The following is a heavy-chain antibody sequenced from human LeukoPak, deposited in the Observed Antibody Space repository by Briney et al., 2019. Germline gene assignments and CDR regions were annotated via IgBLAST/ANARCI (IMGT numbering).Heavy chain of an antibody. D-gene: IGHD1-1*01. CDR1: GDSMSSSHYC. J-gene: IGHJ3*02. CDR2: IYYSGST. Sequence: SETLSLTCTVSGDSMSSSHYCWGWIRQPPGKGLEWIGSIYYSGSTYYNPSLKSRVTISVDTSKNQFSLKLSSVTAADTAVYYCARHDWNDVYAFDIWGQGTMVTVS. CDR3: ARHDWNDVYAFDI. V-gene: IGHV4-39*01.